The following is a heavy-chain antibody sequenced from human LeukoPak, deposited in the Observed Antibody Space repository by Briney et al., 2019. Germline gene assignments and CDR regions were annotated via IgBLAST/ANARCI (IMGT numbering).Heavy chain of an antibody. V-gene: IGHV4-39*01. D-gene: IGHD5-12*01. CDR1: GGSISSSSYY. Sequence: SETLSLTCTVSGGSISSSSYYWGWIRQPPGKGLEWIGSIYYSGSTYYNPSLKSRVTISVDTSKNQFSLKLSSVTAADTAVYYCVYGSDLGRFDPWGQGTLVTVSS. CDR2: IYYSGST. J-gene: IGHJ5*02. CDR3: VYGSDLGRFDP.